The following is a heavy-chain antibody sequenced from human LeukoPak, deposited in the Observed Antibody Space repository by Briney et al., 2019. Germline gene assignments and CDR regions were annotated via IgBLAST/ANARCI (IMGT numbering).Heavy chain of an antibody. D-gene: IGHD2-15*01. CDR3: ARVPLGCSGGSCYSGAFDI. J-gene: IGHJ3*02. CDR2: ISAYNGNT. V-gene: IGHV1-18*01. Sequence: ASVKVSCKASGYTFTSYGISWVRQAPGQGLEWMGWISAYNGNTNYAQKLQGRVTMTTDTSTSTAYMELRSLRSDDTAVYYCARVPLGCSGGSCYSGAFDIWGQGTMVTVSS. CDR1: GYTFTSYG.